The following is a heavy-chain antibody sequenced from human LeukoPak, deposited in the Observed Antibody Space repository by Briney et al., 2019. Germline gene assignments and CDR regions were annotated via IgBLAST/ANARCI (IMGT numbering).Heavy chain of an antibody. CDR3: ARHVGIAMAEPHFDY. CDR1: AYSSTSYC. D-gene: IGHD5-18*01. J-gene: IGHJ4*02. Sequence: GESLQISCKGSAYSSTSYCIGWVRQMPGKGLERMGTSYPGNSDTTYSPSFQGRVTISAAKTISTTHLQWSSLKASDTAMYYCARHVGIAMAEPHFDYWGQGTLVTVSS. V-gene: IGHV5-51*01. CDR2: SYPGNSDT.